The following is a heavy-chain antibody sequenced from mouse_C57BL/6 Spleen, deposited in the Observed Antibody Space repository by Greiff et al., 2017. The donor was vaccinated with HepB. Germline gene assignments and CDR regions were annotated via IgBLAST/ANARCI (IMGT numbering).Heavy chain of an antibody. CDR2: IYPRSGNT. D-gene: IGHD1-1*01. J-gene: IGHJ4*01. V-gene: IGHV1-81*01. CDR1: GYTFTSYG. CDR3: ARRIDYYYGSSYDYAMDY. Sequence: VQLQQSGAELARPGASVKLSCKASGYTFTSYGISWVKQRTGQGLEWIGEIYPRSGNTYYNEKFKGKATLTADKSSSTAYMELRSLTSEDSAVYFCARRIDYYYGSSYDYAMDYWGQGTSVTVSS.